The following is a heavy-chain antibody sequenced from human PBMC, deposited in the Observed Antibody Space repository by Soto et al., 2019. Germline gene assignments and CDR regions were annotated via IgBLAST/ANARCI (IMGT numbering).Heavy chain of an antibody. V-gene: IGHV4-59*03. CDR2: VFHSATT. J-gene: IGHJ4*02. CDR3: XXXHYSSGWPIDH. CDR1: GDSFSDYY. Sequence: QVQLQESGPGLVKPSETLTLTCTVSGDSFSDYYWNWIRQVPGKGLEWIGFVFHSATTSYNPSLKTRVAISDDTSKKQFSLRLTSVTAADXXXXXXXXXHYSSGWPIDHWGQGIL. D-gene: IGHD6-19*01.